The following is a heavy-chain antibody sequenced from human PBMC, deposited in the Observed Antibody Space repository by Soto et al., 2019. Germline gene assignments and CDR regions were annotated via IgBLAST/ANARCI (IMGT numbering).Heavy chain of an antibody. CDR3: ARRFHRYSSSWPENWFDP. J-gene: IGHJ5*02. D-gene: IGHD6-13*01. CDR2: IYYSGST. Sequence: PSETLSLTCTVSGGSICRYYRSWIRQPPGKGLEWIGYIYYSGSTNYNPSLKSRVTISVDTSKNQFSLKLSSVTAADTAVYYCARRFHRYSSSWPENWFDPWGQGTLVTVSS. CDR1: GGSICRYY. V-gene: IGHV4-59*01.